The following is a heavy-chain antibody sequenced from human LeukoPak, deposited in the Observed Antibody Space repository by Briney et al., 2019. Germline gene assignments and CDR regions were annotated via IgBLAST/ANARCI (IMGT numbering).Heavy chain of an antibody. J-gene: IGHJ4*02. V-gene: IGHV1-2*02. CDR3: AREYRYYDSSGYYRYFDY. CDR2: INPNSGGT. CDR1: GYTFTGYY. Sequence: ASVKVSCKASGYTFTGYYMHWVRQAPGQGLEWMGWINPNSGGTNYAQKFQGRVTMTRDTSISTAYMELSRLRSDDTAVYYCAREYRYYDSSGYYRYFDYWGQGTLATVSS. D-gene: IGHD3-22*01.